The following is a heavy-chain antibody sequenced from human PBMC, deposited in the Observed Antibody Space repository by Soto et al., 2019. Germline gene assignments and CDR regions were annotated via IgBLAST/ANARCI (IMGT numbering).Heavy chain of an antibody. D-gene: IGHD3-3*01. J-gene: IGHJ6*02. Sequence: ASVKVSCKASGYTFTSYAMHWVRQAPGQRLEWMGWINAGSGNTKYSQKFQGRVTITRDTSASTAYMELSSLRSEDTAVHYCARVQYYDFWSGYQTYYYYGMDVWGQGTTVTVSS. CDR3: ARVQYYDFWSGYQTYYYYGMDV. V-gene: IGHV1-3*01. CDR2: INAGSGNT. CDR1: GYTFTSYA.